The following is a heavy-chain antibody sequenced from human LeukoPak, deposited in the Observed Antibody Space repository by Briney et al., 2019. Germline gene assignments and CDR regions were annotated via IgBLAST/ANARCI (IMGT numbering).Heavy chain of an antibody. Sequence: PSETLSLTCAVYGGSFSGYYWSWIRQPPGKGLEWIGEINHSGSTNYNPSLKSRVTISVDTSKNQFSLKLSSVTAADTAVYYCARQRTPRGYQLKAGNWFDPWGQGTLVTVSS. CDR2: INHSGST. D-gene: IGHD2-2*01. CDR1: GGSFSGYY. J-gene: IGHJ5*02. CDR3: ARQRTPRGYQLKAGNWFDP. V-gene: IGHV4-34*01.